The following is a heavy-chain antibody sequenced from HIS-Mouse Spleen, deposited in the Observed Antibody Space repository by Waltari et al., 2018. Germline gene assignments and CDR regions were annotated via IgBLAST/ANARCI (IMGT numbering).Heavy chain of an antibody. CDR2: IDWDDDK. J-gene: IGHJ4*02. V-gene: IGHV2-70*15. Sequence: QVTLRESGPALVKPTQTLTLTCTFSGFSLSTSGMCVSWIRQPPGKALEWLARIDWDDDKDYSTSLKTRLTISRDTAKNQVVRTMTNMYPLDTATYYCARIAEGYTSGWYAFDYWGQGTLVTVSS. CDR3: ARIAEGYTSGWYAFDY. D-gene: IGHD6-19*01. CDR1: GFSLSTSGMC.